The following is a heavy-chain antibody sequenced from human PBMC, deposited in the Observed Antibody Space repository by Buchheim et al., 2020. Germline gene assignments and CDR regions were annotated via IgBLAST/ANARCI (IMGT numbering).Heavy chain of an antibody. CDR1: GGSVSSGSYY. CDR3: ASSPTWVVVVAATFLENWFDP. J-gene: IGHJ5*02. Sequence: QVQLQESGPGLVKPSETLSLTCTVSGGSVSSGSYYWSWIRQPPGKGLEWIGYIYYSGSTNYNPSLKSRVTISVDTSKNQFSLKLSSVTAADTAVYYCASSPTWVVVVAATFLENWFDPWGQGTL. V-gene: IGHV4-61*01. D-gene: IGHD2-15*01. CDR2: IYYSGST.